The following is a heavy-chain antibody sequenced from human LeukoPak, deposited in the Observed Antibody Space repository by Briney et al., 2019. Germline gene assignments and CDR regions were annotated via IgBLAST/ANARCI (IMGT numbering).Heavy chain of an antibody. CDR2: ISWNSGHK. CDR3: ARDKVVGATHFDY. D-gene: IGHD1-26*01. Sequence: SLRLSCAASGFTFDDYAMHWVRQASGKGLEWVSGISWNSGHKGYADSVKGRFTISRDNAKNSLYLQMNSLRAEDTAVYYCARDKVVGATHFDYWGQGTLVTVSS. CDR1: GFTFDDYA. J-gene: IGHJ4*02. V-gene: IGHV3-9*01.